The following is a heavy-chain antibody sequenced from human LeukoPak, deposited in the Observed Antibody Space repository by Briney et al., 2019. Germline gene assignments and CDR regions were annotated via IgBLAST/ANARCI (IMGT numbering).Heavy chain of an antibody. V-gene: IGHV3-7*01. CDR3: ASAGCSGTSCYPKFDN. Sequence: GGSLRLSCAASGFTFSNYWMSWVRQAPGRGLEWVANIKEDGNEKYYVDSVKGRITISRDNAKNALYLQMTSLRADDTAIYHCASAGCSGTSCYPKFDNWGQGTLVTVSS. J-gene: IGHJ4*02. D-gene: IGHD2-15*01. CDR1: GFTFSNYW. CDR2: IKEDGNEK.